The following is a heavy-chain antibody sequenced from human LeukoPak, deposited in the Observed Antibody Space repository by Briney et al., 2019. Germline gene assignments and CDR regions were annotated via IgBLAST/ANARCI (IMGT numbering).Heavy chain of an antibody. J-gene: IGHJ4*02. D-gene: IGHD3-10*01. CDR2: ISLAGQT. V-gene: IGHV4-4*02. Sequence: SETLSLTCGVSGGSISGTNWWSWVRQPPGQGLEWIGEISLAGQTNYNPSLKSRVTISVDTSKNQFSLKVSSVTAADTAVYYCASNYYGSGSLDYWGQGNLVTVSS. CDR3: ASNYYGSGSLDY. CDR1: GGSISGTNW.